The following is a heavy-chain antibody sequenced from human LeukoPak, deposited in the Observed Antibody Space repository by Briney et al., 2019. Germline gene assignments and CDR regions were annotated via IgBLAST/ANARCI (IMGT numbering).Heavy chain of an antibody. CDR1: GFSFSNFG. CDR3: ARSISVTTRSDFGY. J-gene: IGHJ4*02. CDR2: IRYDGSAQ. Sequence: GGSLRLSCGATGFSFSNFGIHWVRQAPGKGLEWVAYIRYDGSAQYYVDSVKGRFTISRDNSKRTLYLQMNSLRAEDTAVYYCARSISVTTRSDFGYWGQGTLVTVSS. V-gene: IGHV3-30*02. D-gene: IGHD4-17*01.